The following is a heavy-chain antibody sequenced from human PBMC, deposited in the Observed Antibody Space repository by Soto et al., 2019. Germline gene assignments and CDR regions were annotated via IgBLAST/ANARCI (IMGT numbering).Heavy chain of an antibody. CDR2: INHSGST. J-gene: IGHJ3*02. V-gene: IGHV4-34*01. D-gene: IGHD2-2*03. Sequence: QVQLQQWGAGLLKPSETLSLTCAVYGGSFSGYYWSWIRQPPGKVLEWIGEINHSGSTNYNPSLKRRVTISVDTSKNQFSLKLSSVTAADTAVYYCARLEIVVVPAAISDAFDIWGQGPMVTVSS. CDR1: GGSFSGYY. CDR3: ARLEIVVVPAAISDAFDI.